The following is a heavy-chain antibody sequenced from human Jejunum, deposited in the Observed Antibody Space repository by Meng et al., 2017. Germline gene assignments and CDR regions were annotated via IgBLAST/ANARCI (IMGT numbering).Heavy chain of an antibody. J-gene: IGHJ4*02. V-gene: IGHV4-34*01. CDR1: GGSFSGYY. Sequence: GQVEGWGGGLLTSAEPLSLACTVYGGSFSGYYWSWIRQPPGEGVEWIGEINHSGSNSYNPSLKSRFTMSIDNSKKQFSLELSCVRAADTAVYYCARGSIADGLSDWGQGTLVTVSS. CDR2: INHSGSN. CDR3: ARGSIADGLSD. D-gene: IGHD6-6*01.